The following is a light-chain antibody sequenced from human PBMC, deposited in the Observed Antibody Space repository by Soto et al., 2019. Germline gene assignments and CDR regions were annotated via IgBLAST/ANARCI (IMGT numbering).Light chain of an antibody. V-gene: IGKV3-20*01. CDR1: QSVSSSY. CDR3: QQYGSLPRT. J-gene: IGKJ2*01. CDR2: VGS. Sequence: EIVLTQSPGTLSLSPWERATLSCRASQSVSSSYLGWYQQKPGQAPRLLIYVGSSRATGIPDRFSGSVSGTDFTLTISRLEPEDFAVYYCQQYGSLPRTFGQGTKLEI.